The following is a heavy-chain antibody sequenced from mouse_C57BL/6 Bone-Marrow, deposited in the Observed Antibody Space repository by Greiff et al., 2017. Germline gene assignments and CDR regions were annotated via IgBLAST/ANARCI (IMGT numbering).Heavy chain of an antibody. V-gene: IGHV1-26*01. Sequence: EVQLLQSGPELVKPGASVKISCKASGYTFTNYYMNWVKQSPGKSLEWIGDINPNNGGTSYNQKFKGKATLTVDKSSSTAYMELRSLTSEDSAVYYCARDICYYGSSYDWFAYWGQGTLVTVSA. CDR3: ARDICYYGSSYDWFAY. CDR2: INPNNGGT. CDR1: GYTFTNYY. D-gene: IGHD1-1*01. J-gene: IGHJ3*01.